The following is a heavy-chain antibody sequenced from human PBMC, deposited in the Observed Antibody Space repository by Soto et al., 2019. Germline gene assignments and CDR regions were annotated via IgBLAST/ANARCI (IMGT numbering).Heavy chain of an antibody. V-gene: IGHV4-34*01. D-gene: IGHD3-3*01. Sequence: PLETLSLTCAVYGGSFSGYYWSWIRQPPGKGLEWIGEINHSGSTNYNPSLKSRVTISVDTSKNQFSLKLSSVTAADTAVYYCARVLGFRFHWFDPWGKEPWSPSPQ. CDR1: GGSFSGYY. CDR3: ARVLGFRFHWFDP. CDR2: INHSGST. J-gene: IGHJ5*01.